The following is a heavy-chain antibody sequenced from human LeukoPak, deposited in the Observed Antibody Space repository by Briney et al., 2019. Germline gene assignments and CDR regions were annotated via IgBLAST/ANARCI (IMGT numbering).Heavy chain of an antibody. V-gene: IGHV4-39*07. CDR2: IYYSGST. CDR1: GGSISSSSYY. J-gene: IGHJ4*02. D-gene: IGHD6-13*01. CDR3: ARDQGMYSSSWYGY. Sequence: SETLSLTCTVSGGSISSSSYYWGWIRQPPGKGLEWIGSIYYSGSTYYNPSLKSRVTISVDTSKNQFSLKLSSVTAADTAVYYCARDQGMYSSSWYGYWGQGTLVTVSS.